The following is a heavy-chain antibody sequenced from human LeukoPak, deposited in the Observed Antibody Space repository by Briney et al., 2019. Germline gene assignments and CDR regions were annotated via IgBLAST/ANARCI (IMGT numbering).Heavy chain of an antibody. CDR1: GYTFTNYG. J-gene: IGHJ4*02. D-gene: IGHD6-13*01. V-gene: IGHV1-18*01. Sequence: GASVKVSCKASGYTFTNYGISWVRQAPGQELEWMGWISADNGNTNYAQKLQSRVTMTTDTSTTSAYMELRSLRSDDTAVYYCARQPRAGSSWHIDYWGQGTLVTVSS. CDR3: ARQPRAGSSWHIDY. CDR2: ISADNGNT.